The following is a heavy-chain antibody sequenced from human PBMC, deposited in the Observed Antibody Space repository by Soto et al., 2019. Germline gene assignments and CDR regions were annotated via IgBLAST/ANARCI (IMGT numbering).Heavy chain of an antibody. J-gene: IGHJ6*02. V-gene: IGHV6-1*01. Sequence: SQTPSLTCAISVDSVSSTSAAWNWIRQSPSRGLEWLGRTYYRSTWYNNHAASVKSRITFSPDTSKNQFSLQLNSVTPEDTAVYYCASDFWSGFPPSGYYYGMDVWGQGTTVTVSS. CDR3: ASDFWSGFPPSGYYYGMDV. CDR2: TYYRSTWYN. CDR1: VDSVSSTSAA. D-gene: IGHD3-3*01.